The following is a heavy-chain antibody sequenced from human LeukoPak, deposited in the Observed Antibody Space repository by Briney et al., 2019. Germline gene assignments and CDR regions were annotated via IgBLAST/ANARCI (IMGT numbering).Heavy chain of an antibody. CDR2: ISAYNGNT. V-gene: IGHV1-18*01. Sequence: ASVKVSCKASGYTFTSYGISWVRQAPGQGLEWMGWISAYNGNTNYAQKLQGRVTMTTDTSTSTAYMELRSLRSDDTAVYCCARDWDIAAAGTYFDYRGQGTLVTVSS. CDR1: GYTFTSYG. J-gene: IGHJ4*02. CDR3: ARDWDIAAAGTYFDY. D-gene: IGHD6-13*01.